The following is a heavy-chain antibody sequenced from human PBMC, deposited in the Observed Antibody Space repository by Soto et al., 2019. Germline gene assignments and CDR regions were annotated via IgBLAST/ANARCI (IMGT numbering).Heavy chain of an antibody. CDR2: MNPNSGNT. V-gene: IGHV1-8*01. J-gene: IGHJ6*03. Sequence: ASVKVSCKASGYTFTSYDINWVRQATGQGLEWMGWMNPNSGNTGYAQKFQGRVTMTRNTSISTAYMELSSLRSEDTAVYYCARAIDDYGDLGYYYYYMDVWGKGTTVTVSS. CDR3: ARAIDDYGDLGYYYYYMDV. CDR1: GYTFTSYD. D-gene: IGHD4-17*01.